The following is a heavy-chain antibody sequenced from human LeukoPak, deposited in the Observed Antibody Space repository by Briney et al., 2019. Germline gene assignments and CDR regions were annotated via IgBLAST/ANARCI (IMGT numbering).Heavy chain of an antibody. CDR2: IYTSGST. J-gene: IGHJ4*02. V-gene: IGHV4-4*07. CDR3: AREAEGSGYDSLPYLDY. D-gene: IGHD5-12*01. CDR1: GGSISSYY. Sequence: SETLSLTCTVSGGSISSYYWSWIRQPAGKGLEWIGRIYTSGSTNYNPSLKSRVTISVDTSKNQFSLKLSSVTAADTAVYYCAREAEGSGYDSLPYLDYWGQGTLVTVSS.